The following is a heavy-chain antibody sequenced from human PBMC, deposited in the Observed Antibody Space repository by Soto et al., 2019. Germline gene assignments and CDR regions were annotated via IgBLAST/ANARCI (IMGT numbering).Heavy chain of an antibody. CDR3: ARAHGPFPEGFDP. J-gene: IGHJ5*02. Sequence: SXTMSLPCTVSGCFISSGGYYWSWIRRHPGKGLEWIGYIYYSGSTYYNPSLKSRVTISVDTSKNQFSLKLSSVTAADTAVYYCARAHGPFPEGFDPWGQGTLVTVSS. D-gene: IGHD3-16*01. V-gene: IGHV4-31*03. CDR1: GCFISSGGYY. CDR2: IYYSGST.